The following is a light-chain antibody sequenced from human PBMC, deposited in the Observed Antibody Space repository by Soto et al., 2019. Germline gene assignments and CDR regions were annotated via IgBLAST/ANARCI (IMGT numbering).Light chain of an antibody. Sequence: QSPSSLSASVGDRVTITCRASQSISSYLNWYQQKPGKAPKLLIYAASSLQSGVPSRFSGSGSGTDFTLTISSLQPEDFATYYCQQSYSTPITFGQGTRLEIK. V-gene: IGKV1-39*01. CDR3: QQSYSTPIT. CDR1: QSISSY. CDR2: AAS. J-gene: IGKJ5*01.